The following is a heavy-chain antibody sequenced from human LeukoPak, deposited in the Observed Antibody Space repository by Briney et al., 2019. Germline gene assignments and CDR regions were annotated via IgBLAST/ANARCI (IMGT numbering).Heavy chain of an antibody. V-gene: IGHV4-59*01. CDR3: ARDAFYWGSGAFDI. J-gene: IGHJ3*02. CDR1: GDSISSYY. D-gene: IGHD7-27*01. Sequence: SETLSLTCTVSGDSISSYYWSWIRQPPGKGLEWIGYIYYSGSTNYNPSLKSRVTISVDTSKNQFSLKLSSVTAADTAVYYCARDAFYWGSGAFDIWGQGTMVTVSS. CDR2: IYYSGST.